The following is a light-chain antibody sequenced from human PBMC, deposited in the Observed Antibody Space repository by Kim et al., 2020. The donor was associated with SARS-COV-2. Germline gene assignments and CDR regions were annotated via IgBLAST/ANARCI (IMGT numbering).Light chain of an antibody. CDR1: QTINMW. Sequence: SASVGGRVIITCRASQTINMWLAWYQQKPGKAPKRLIYDTSTLNTGVPSRFSGSGFGTEFTLTITNLQPDDFATYHYQQYKTFPYTFGQGTKLEV. V-gene: IGKV1-5*01. CDR3: QQYKTFPYT. J-gene: IGKJ2*01. CDR2: DTS.